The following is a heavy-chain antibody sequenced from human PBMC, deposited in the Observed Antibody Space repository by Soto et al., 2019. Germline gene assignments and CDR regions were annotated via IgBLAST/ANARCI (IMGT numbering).Heavy chain of an antibody. CDR2: IAYSGST. V-gene: IGHV4-31*03. CDR1: GGSISSGGYY. J-gene: IGHJ5*02. D-gene: IGHD3-3*01. Sequence: QVQLQESGPGLVKPSQTLSLTCTVSGGSISSGGYYWSWIRQHPGKGLEWIGYIAYSGSTYYNPSLQIRVTLSVDTSKNQFSLKLSSVTAADTAVYYCARGGGSGYDFWSGYPAVGDLDPWGQGTLVTVSS. CDR3: ARGGGSGYDFWSGYPAVGDLDP.